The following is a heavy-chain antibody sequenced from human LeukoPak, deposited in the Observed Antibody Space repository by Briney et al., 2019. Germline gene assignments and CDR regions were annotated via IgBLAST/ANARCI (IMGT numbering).Heavy chain of an antibody. CDR1: GFTFSSYS. CDR3: ARDKDYVNYPFGY. Sequence: GGSLRLSCSASGFTFSSYSMNWVRQAPGKGLEWVSHISSSSTSKYYADSVKGRFTISRDNAKNSLFLQMNSLRDEDTAVYYCARDKDYVNYPFGYWGQGTLVTVSS. D-gene: IGHD4-11*01. V-gene: IGHV3-48*02. J-gene: IGHJ4*02. CDR2: ISSSSTSK.